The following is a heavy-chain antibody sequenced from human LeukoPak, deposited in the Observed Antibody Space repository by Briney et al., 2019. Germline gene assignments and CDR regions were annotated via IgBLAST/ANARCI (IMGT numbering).Heavy chain of an antibody. V-gene: IGHV3-21*06. D-gene: IGHD1-1*01. CDR1: GFTFNTYS. CDR3: SRAPAETGAATGTFGY. J-gene: IGHJ4*02. Sequence: GGSLRLSCEASGFTFNTYSMNWARQAPGKGLEWVSSISSSSSYIHYADSVKGRFTISRDNAKNSLFLRMNSLGDEDTAMYFCSRAPAETGAATGTFGYWGQGTLVTVSS. CDR2: ISSSSSYI.